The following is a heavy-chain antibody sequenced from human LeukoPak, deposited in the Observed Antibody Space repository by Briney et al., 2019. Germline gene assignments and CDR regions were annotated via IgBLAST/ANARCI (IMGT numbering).Heavy chain of an antibody. Sequence: SETPSLTCTVSGGSISSYYWSWIRQPPGEGLGVIGDIYYSGSTNYNPSLKSRVTISVDTSKNQFSLKLSSVTAADTAVYYCATAYCSGGSCYFFDYWGQGTLVTVSS. CDR1: GGSISSYY. D-gene: IGHD2-15*01. J-gene: IGHJ4*02. CDR3: ATAYCSGGSCYFFDY. V-gene: IGHV4-59*01. CDR2: IYYSGST.